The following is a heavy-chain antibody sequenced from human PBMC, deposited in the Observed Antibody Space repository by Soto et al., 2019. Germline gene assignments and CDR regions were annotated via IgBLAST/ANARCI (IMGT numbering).Heavy chain of an antibody. CDR2: IWYDGSNK. J-gene: IGHJ6*02. CDR1: GFTFSSYG. D-gene: IGHD3-3*01. Sequence: PGGSLRLSCAASGFTFSSYGMHWVRQAPGKGLEWVAVIWYDGSNKYYVDSVKGRFTISRDNSKKTLYLQMNSLRAEDTAVYCCATGYLEYYGMDVWGQGTTVTVSS. CDR3: ATGYLEYYGMDV. V-gene: IGHV3-33*01.